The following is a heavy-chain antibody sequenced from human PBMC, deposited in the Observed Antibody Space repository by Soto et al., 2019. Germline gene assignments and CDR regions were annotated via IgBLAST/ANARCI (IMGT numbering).Heavy chain of an antibody. Sequence: KPSETLSLTCTVSGGSISSYYWSWIRQPAGKGLEWIGRIYTSGSTNYNPSLKSRVTMSVDTSKNQFSLKLSSVTAADTAVYYCARDYYDSSGYYRYPDYWGQGTLVTVSS. CDR1: GGSISSYY. CDR2: IYTSGST. V-gene: IGHV4-4*07. D-gene: IGHD3-22*01. CDR3: ARDYYDSSGYYRYPDY. J-gene: IGHJ4*02.